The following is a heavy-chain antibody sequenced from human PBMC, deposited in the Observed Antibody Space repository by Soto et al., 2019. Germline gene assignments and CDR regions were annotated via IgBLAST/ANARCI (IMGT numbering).Heavy chain of an antibody. D-gene: IGHD4-17*01. V-gene: IGHV5-51*01. J-gene: IGHJ5*02. CDR1: GYNFSSQW. CDR2: VYPGDAET. Sequence: GESLKISCKGSGYNFSSQWIAWVRQKPGKGLEWMGIVYPGDAETRYSPSFQGQVTMSADKSIDTAYLQWSSLKASDTAIYYCARQSTVTLNWFDPWGQGTLVTVSS. CDR3: ARQSTVTLNWFDP.